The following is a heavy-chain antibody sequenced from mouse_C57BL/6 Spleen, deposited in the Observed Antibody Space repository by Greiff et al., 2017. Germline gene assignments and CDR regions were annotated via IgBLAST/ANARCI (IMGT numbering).Heavy chain of an antibody. Sequence: EVQRVESGGGLVKPGGSLKLSCAASGFTFSSYTMSWVRQTPEKRLEWVATISGGGGNTYYPDSVKGRFTTSRDNAKNTLYLQMSSLRSEDTALYYCARHRRGYYFDYWGQGTTLTVSS. CDR2: ISGGGGNT. J-gene: IGHJ2*01. CDR3: ARHRRGYYFDY. CDR1: GFTFSSYT. V-gene: IGHV5-9*01.